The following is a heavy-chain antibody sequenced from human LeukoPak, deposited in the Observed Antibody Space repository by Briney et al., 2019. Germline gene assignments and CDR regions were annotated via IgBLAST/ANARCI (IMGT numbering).Heavy chain of an antibody. CDR1: GFSFSRYA. V-gene: IGHV3-23*01. CDR2: ITDSGGDT. CDR3: AKGSSSSRPYYFDY. J-gene: IGHJ4*02. Sequence: GGSLRLSCAASGFSFSRYAMSWVRQAPGKGLEWVSAITDSGGDTYHADSVKGRVTISRDNSKNTLFLQMNSLRVEDTAVYYCAKGSSSSRPYYFDYWGQGTLVTVSS. D-gene: IGHD6-6*01.